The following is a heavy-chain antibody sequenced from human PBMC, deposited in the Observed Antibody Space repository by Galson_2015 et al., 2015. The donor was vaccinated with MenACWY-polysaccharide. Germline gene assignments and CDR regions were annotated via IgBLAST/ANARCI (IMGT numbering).Heavy chain of an antibody. CDR2: SSSASSTI. Sequence: SLRLSCAASGFAFSSYSMNWVRQAPGKGLEWVSYSSSASSTIYYADSVKGRFTISRDNAKNSLYLQMNSLRAEDTAVYYCARENLRYGSPAEIGWWGQGTLVTVSS. CDR1: GFAFSSYS. D-gene: IGHD3-10*01. CDR3: ARENLRYGSPAEIGW. J-gene: IGHJ4*02. V-gene: IGHV3-48*01.